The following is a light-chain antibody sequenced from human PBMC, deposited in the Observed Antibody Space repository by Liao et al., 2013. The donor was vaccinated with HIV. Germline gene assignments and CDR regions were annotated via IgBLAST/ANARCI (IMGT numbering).Light chain of an antibody. V-gene: IGLV3-1*01. CDR3: QAWDSATTAYV. Sequence: SNVLTQPPSVSVSPGQTASIPCSGDKLGDRDASWYQQKPGQSPVLVIYQDTKRPSGIPERFSGSNSGNTATLTISGTQAMDEADYYCQAWDSATTAYVFGPGTKVTVL. CDR1: KLGDRD. CDR2: QDT. J-gene: IGLJ1*01.